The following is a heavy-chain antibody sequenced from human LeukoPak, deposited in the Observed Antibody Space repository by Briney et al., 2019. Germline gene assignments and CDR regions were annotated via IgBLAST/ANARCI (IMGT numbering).Heavy chain of an antibody. D-gene: IGHD4-17*01. Sequence: SETLSLTCTVSGGSISSSHYYWAWIRQPPGKGLQWIGSIYYSGTTYYNPSLKSRVTVSVDTSKNQFSLKLTSVTAADTAVYYCANSIDFDYGDYYFDYWGQGALVTISS. V-gene: IGHV4-39*07. CDR3: ANSIDFDYGDYYFDY. CDR1: GGSISSSHYY. CDR2: IYYSGTT. J-gene: IGHJ4*02.